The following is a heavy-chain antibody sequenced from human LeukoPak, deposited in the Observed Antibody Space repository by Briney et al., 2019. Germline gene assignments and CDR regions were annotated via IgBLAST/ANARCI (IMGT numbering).Heavy chain of an antibody. V-gene: IGHV4-59*01. D-gene: IGHD2-21*02. CDR3: ARGVVETSEVPDTYFDY. CDR2: FYYSGST. J-gene: IGHJ4*02. CDR1: GGSISSYY. Sequence: SETLSLTCTVSGGSISSYYWSWIRQPPGKGLDWIGYFYYSGSTNYNPSLKSRVTISVDTSKNQFSLKLSSVTAADTAVYYCARGVVETSEVPDTYFDYRGQGTLVTVSS.